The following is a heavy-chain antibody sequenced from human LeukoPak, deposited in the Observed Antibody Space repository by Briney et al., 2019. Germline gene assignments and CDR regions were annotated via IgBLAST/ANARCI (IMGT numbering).Heavy chain of an antibody. CDR1: GGSFSGYY. CDR3: ARGQSTVATH. D-gene: IGHD5-12*01. J-gene: IGHJ4*02. CDR2: INHSGSA. Sequence: PSETLSLTCAVSGGSFSGYYWTWIRQPPGKGLEWIGEINHSGSANYDPSLMSRVTISLDTSKNHFSLNLSSVTAADTAVYYCARGQSTVATHWGQGTLVTVSS. V-gene: IGHV4-34*01.